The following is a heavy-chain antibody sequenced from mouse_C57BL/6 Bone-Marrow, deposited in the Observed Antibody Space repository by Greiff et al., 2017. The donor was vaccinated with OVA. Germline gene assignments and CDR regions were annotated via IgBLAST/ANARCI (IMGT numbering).Heavy chain of an antibody. CDR3: AREKVVATFYWYFDV. J-gene: IGHJ1*03. V-gene: IGHV1-72*01. Sequence: QVQLQQPGAELVKPGASVKLSCKASGYTFTSYWMHWVKQRPGRGLEWIGRIDPNSGGTKYNEKFKSKATLTVDKPSSTAYMQLSSLTSEDSAVYYCAREKVVATFYWYFDVWGTGTTVTVSS. D-gene: IGHD1-1*01. CDR2: IDPNSGGT. CDR1: GYTFTSYW.